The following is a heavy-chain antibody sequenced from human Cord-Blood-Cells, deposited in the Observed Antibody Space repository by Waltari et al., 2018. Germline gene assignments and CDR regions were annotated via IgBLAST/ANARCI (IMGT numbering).Heavy chain of an antibody. CDR1: GGSISSSSDY. J-gene: IGHJ6*03. CDR2: IYYSGST. CDR3: ARHVPRRYDFIYYYMDV. V-gene: IGHV4-39*01. D-gene: IGHD3-3*01. Sequence: QLQLQESGPGLVKPSETLSFTCTVSGGSISSSSDYWGWIRQPPGKGLEWIGSIYYSGSTYYNPSLKGRVTISVDTSKNQFSLKLSSVTAADTAVYYCARHVPRRYDFIYYYMDVWGKGTTVTVSS.